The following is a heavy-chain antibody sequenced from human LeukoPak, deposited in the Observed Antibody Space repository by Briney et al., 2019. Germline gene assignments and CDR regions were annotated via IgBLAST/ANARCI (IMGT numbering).Heavy chain of an antibody. D-gene: IGHD3-3*01. CDR1: GFTFSSYG. V-gene: IGHV3-30*02. J-gene: IGHJ4*01. CDR2: IRYDGSNK. Sequence: PGGSLRLSCAASGFTFSSYGMHWVRQAPGKGLEWVAFIRYDGSNKYYADSVKGRFTISRDNSKNTPYLQMNSLRAEDTAVYYCAKIPYDFWSSYTQFDYWGQGTLVTVSS. CDR3: AKIPYDFWSSYTQFDY.